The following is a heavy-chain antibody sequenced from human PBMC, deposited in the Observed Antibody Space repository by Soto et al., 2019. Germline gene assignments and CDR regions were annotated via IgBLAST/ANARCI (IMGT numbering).Heavy chain of an antibody. V-gene: IGHV3-15*01. D-gene: IGHD4-17*01. CDR3: TVYGGNGAFDS. Sequence: EVQLVESGGGLVKPGGSLRLSCAASGFTFSIAWMSWVRQAPGKGLEWVGRIKSKTDGGATDYAAPVKGRSTISRDDSKNTLWLQMNSLKTEDTAVYYCTVYGGNGAFDSWGQGTLVTVSS. J-gene: IGHJ4*02. CDR1: GFTFSIAW. CDR2: IKSKTDGGAT.